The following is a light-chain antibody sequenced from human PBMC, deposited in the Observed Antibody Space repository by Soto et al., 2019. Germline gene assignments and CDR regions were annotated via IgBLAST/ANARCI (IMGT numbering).Light chain of an antibody. CDR1: YSNIGSNP. V-gene: IGLV1-44*01. CDR2: RSN. J-gene: IGLJ3*02. Sequence: QSVLTQPPSASGTPGQRVTISCSGTYSNIGSNPVQWYLQLPGTAPKLIIYRSNERPSGVPDRFSGSKFVTSASLAISGLHIEDEADYHQAKCDDGRYRRVYFGGTKRTV. CDR3: AKCDDGRYRRV.